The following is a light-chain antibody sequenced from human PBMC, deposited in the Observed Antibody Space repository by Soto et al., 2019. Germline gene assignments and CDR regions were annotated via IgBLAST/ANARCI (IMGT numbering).Light chain of an antibody. J-gene: IGKJ1*01. CDR3: VQGIHTRWS. Sequence: DIVMTQSPLSLPVTPGEPASISCRSSQSLLHSNGDNYLDWYLQKPGQSPQLLIYLGSNRASGVPDRFSGSGAGTDVTLKLSRVDAEDVGVSSCVQGIHTRWSFGQGYVVEIK. CDR1: QSLLHSNGDNY. V-gene: IGKV2-28*01. CDR2: LGS.